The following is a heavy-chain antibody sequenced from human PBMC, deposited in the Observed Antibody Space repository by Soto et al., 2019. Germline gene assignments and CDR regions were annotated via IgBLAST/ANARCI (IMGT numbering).Heavy chain of an antibody. Sequence: PSETLSLTCTVSGGSISSGGYYWSWIRQHPGKGLEWIGYIYYSGSTYYNPSLKSRVTISVDTSKNQFSLKLSSVTAADTAVYYCARTRAVAGTNWFDPWGQGTLVTVS. J-gene: IGHJ5*02. CDR2: IYYSGST. D-gene: IGHD6-19*01. V-gene: IGHV4-31*03. CDR1: GGSISSGGYY. CDR3: ARTRAVAGTNWFDP.